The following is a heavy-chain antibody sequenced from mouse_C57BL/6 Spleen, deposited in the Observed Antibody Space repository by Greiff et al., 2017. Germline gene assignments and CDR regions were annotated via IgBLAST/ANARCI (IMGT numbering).Heavy chain of an antibody. V-gene: IGHV14-4*01. CDR1: GFNIKDDY. CDR3: TTAYYSNYVAY. J-gene: IGHJ3*01. Sequence: EVQRVESGAELVRPGASVKLSCTASGFNIKDDYMHWVKQRPEQGLEWIGWIDPENGDTEYASKFQGKATITADTSSNTAYLQLSSLTSEDTAVYYCTTAYYSNYVAYWGQGTLVTVSA. CDR2: IDPENGDT. D-gene: IGHD2-5*01.